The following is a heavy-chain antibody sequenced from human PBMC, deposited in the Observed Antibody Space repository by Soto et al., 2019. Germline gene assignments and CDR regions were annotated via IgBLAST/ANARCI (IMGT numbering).Heavy chain of an antibody. CDR2: INPNSGGT. Sequence: ASVKVSCKASGYTFTGYYMHWVRQAPGQGLEWMGWINPNSGGTNYAQKFQGWVTMTRDTSISTAYMELSRLRSDDTAVYYCVRWGGYCSGGRCYPQRRYYYYGMDVWGQGTTVTVAS. CDR1: GYTFTGYY. D-gene: IGHD2-15*01. CDR3: VRWGGYCSGGRCYPQRRYYYYGMDV. J-gene: IGHJ6*02. V-gene: IGHV1-2*04.